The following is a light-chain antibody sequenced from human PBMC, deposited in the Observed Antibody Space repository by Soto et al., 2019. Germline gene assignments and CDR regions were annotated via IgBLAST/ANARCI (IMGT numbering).Light chain of an antibody. J-gene: IGKJ4*01. CDR1: QSVTNSY. V-gene: IGKV3-20*01. CDR2: DAA. CDR3: QQYGSSPLT. Sequence: EIVLTQSTGTLSLSPGERVTLSCRASQSVTNSYVAWYQQKPGQAPRLLIYDAATRATGIADRCSGSGSGTDFSLTISRLEPEYLAVYFCQQYGSSPLTFGGGTKVDI.